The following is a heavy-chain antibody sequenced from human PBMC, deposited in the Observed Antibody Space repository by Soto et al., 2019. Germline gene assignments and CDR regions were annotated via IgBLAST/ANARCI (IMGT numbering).Heavy chain of an antibody. J-gene: IGHJ4*02. CDR2: ISWNSGSI. CDR1: GFTFHDYA. CDR3: AKGGYFYDSGSWGGQMGY. Sequence: EVQLVESGGGLVQPGRSLRLSCAASGFTFHDYAMHWVRQAPGKGLEWVSGISWNSGSIVYADSVKGRFTISRDNAKNSLYLVMNSLRAEDTVLYYCAKGGYFYDSGSWGGQMGYWGQGTLVTVTS. D-gene: IGHD3-22*01. V-gene: IGHV3-9*01.